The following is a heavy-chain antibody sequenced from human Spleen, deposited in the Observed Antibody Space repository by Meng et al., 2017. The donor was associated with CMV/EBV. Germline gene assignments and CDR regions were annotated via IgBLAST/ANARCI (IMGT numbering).Heavy chain of an antibody. V-gene: IGHV3-23*01. CDR2: ISGSGGST. J-gene: IGHJ6*02. CDR3: ARVGYSNAPAHYYYGLDV. D-gene: IGHD6-13*01. CDR1: GFTFSSCA. Sequence: GESLKISCAASGFTFSSCAMSWVRQAPGKGLEWVSAISGSGGSTYYADSVKGRFTISRDNAKNSLHLQMNNLRAEDTAVYYCARVGYSNAPAHYYYGLDVWGQGTTVTVSS.